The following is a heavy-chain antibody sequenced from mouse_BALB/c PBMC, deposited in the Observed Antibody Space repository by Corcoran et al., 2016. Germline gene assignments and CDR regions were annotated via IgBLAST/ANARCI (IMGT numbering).Heavy chain of an antibody. Sequence: EGQLQQSGPELVKPGASMKISCKASVYSFTGYTMNWVKQSHEKKLEWIGLINPYNGGTSYNQKFKGKATLTVDKSSSTAYMELLSLTSEDSAVYYCARGSYFDVWGAGTTVTVS. V-gene: IGHV1-18*01. CDR1: VYSFTGYT. J-gene: IGHJ1*01. CDR3: ARGSYFDV. CDR2: INPYNGGT.